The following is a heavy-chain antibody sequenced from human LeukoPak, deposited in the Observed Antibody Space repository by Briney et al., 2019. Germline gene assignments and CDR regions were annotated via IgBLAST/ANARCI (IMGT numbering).Heavy chain of an antibody. Sequence: PGGSLRLSCAASGFTFSSYSMNWVRQAPGKGLEWVSSISSSSYIYYADSVKGRFTISRDNAKNSLYLQMNSLRAEDTAVYYCARGNYYGSGQDYWGQGTLVTVSS. D-gene: IGHD3-10*01. CDR3: ARGNYYGSGQDY. CDR1: GFTFSSYS. J-gene: IGHJ4*02. V-gene: IGHV3-21*01. CDR2: ISSSSYI.